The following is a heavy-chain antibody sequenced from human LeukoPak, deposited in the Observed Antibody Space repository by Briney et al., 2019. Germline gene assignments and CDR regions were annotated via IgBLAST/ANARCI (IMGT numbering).Heavy chain of an antibody. Sequence: PSETLSLTCAVYGGSFSGYYWSWIRQPPGKGLEWIGEINHSGSTNYNPSLKSRVTISVDTSKNQFSLKLSPVTAADTAVYYCARVTSSRYFDSSEARQPIDYWGQGTLVTVSS. CDR3: ARVTSSRYFDSSEARQPIDY. CDR2: INHSGST. D-gene: IGHD3-9*01. J-gene: IGHJ4*02. CDR1: GGSFSGYY. V-gene: IGHV4-34*01.